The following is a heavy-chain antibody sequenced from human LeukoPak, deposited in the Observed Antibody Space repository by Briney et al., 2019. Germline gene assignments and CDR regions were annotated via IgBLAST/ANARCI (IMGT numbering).Heavy chain of an antibody. D-gene: IGHD2-2*01. CDR1: GYTFTGYY. Sequence: ASVKVSCKASGYTFTGYYMHWVRQAPGQGLEWMGWINPNSGGTNYAQKFQGRVTMTSDTSISTAYMELSRLRSDDTAVYYCARPYCSSTSCHPVYYMDVWGKGTTVTISS. CDR3: ARPYCSSTSCHPVYYMDV. CDR2: INPNSGGT. J-gene: IGHJ6*03. V-gene: IGHV1-2*02.